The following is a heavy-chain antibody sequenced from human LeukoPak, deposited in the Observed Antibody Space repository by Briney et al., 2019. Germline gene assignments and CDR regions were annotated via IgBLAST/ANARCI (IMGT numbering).Heavy chain of an antibody. D-gene: IGHD4-11*01. CDR3: AARHINTVTTMGY. V-gene: IGHV1-69*13. CDR1: GGTFSSYA. Sequence: GASVKVSCKASGGTFSSYAISWVRQAPGQGLEWMGGIIPIFGTANYAQKFQGRVTITADESTSTAYMELSSLRSEDTAVYYCAARHINTVTTMGYWGQGTLVTVSS. CDR2: IIPIFGTA. J-gene: IGHJ4*02.